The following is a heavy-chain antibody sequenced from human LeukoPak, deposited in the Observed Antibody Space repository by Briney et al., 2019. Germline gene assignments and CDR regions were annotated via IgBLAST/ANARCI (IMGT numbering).Heavy chain of an antibody. V-gene: IGHV4-59*01. CDR1: GGSISSYY. Sequence: PSETLSLTCAVYGGSISSYYWSWIRQPPGKGLEWIGYIYYSGSTNYNPSLKSRVTISVDTSENQFSLKLSSVTAADTAVYYCARDGGGYPNWFDPWGQGTLVTVSS. J-gene: IGHJ5*02. CDR3: ARDGGGYPNWFDP. CDR2: IYYSGST. D-gene: IGHD1-26*01.